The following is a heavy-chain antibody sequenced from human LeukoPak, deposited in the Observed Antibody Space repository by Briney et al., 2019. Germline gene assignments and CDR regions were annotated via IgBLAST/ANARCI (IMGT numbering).Heavy chain of an antibody. CDR1: GGSISSSSYY. V-gene: IGHV4-39*07. Sequence: SETLSLTCTVSGGSISSSSYYWGWIRQPPGKGLEWIGSIYYSGSTYYNPSLKSRVTMSVDTSKNQFSLKLSSVTAADTAVYYCARERSYYFDYWGQGTLVTVSS. CDR2: IYYSGST. CDR3: ARERSYYFDY. D-gene: IGHD1-26*01. J-gene: IGHJ4*02.